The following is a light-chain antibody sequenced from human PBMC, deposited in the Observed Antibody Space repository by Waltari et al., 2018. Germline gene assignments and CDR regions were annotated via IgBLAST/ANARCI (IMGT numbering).Light chain of an antibody. J-gene: IGKJ1*01. V-gene: IGKV3-11*01. CDR1: QSIGSY. CDR2: DAS. Sequence: EIVLTQSPVTLSLSPGGSATLSCRASQSIGSYLAWYQQKPGQAPRLLIYDASNRATGVPARFSGSGSGTDFTLTVRNLEPGDSAVYYCQQRSTWWTFGQGTRVEI. CDR3: QQRSTWWT.